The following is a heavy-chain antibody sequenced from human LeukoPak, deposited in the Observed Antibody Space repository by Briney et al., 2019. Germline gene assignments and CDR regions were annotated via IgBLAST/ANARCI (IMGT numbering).Heavy chain of an antibody. J-gene: IGHJ3*02. CDR1: GFTFSDYY. Sequence: GGSLRLSCAASGFTFSDYYMSWLRQAPGKGLEWVSSISGSGGSRYYADSVKGRFTISRDKSKNTVYLDMNSLRAEDAAVYYCAKDLVLIPAAMRDAFDIWGQGTMVTVSS. CDR2: ISGSGGSR. CDR3: AKDLVLIPAAMRDAFDI. V-gene: IGHV3-23*01. D-gene: IGHD2-2*01.